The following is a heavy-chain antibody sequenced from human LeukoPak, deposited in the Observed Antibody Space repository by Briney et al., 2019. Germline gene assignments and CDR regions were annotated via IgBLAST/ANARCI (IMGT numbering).Heavy chain of an antibody. D-gene: IGHD5-12*01. J-gene: IGHJ5*02. CDR1: GFTFSSYS. Sequence: GGSLRLSCAASGFTFSSYSMNWVRQAPGKGPEWVSYISSSSSTIYYADSVKGRFTISRDNAKNSLYLQMSGLRAEDTAVYYCARDLIVATIAGPSWFDPWGQGTLVTVSS. V-gene: IGHV3-48*04. CDR3: ARDLIVATIAGPSWFDP. CDR2: ISSSSSTI.